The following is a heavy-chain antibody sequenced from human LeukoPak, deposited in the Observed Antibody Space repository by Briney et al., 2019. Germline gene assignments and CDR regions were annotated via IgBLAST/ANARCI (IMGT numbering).Heavy chain of an antibody. J-gene: IGHJ4*02. CDR2: ISNSGGTI. Sequence: PGGSLRPSCAASGFTFSNYEMNWVRQAPGKGLEWVSYISNSGGTIYQADSVRGRFTISRNNAKNALYLQMNSLRAEDTAVYYCASKVANDYWGQGTGVTVSS. CDR1: GFTFSNYE. CDR3: ASKVANDY. V-gene: IGHV3-48*03. D-gene: IGHD2-15*01.